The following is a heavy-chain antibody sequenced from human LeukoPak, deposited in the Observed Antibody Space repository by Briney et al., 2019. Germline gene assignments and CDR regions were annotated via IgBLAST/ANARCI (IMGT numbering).Heavy chain of an antibody. CDR3: ARELVVPAVHYDY. CDR2: IYNTGST. J-gene: IGHJ4*02. Sequence: PSETLSLTCTVSGGSISSYYWSWIRQPPGKGLEWIGNIYNTGSTNYNPSLKSRVTISVDTSKNQFSLKLSSVTAADTAVYYCARELVVPAVHYDYWGQGTLVTVSS. V-gene: IGHV4-4*08. CDR1: GGSISSYY. D-gene: IGHD2-2*01.